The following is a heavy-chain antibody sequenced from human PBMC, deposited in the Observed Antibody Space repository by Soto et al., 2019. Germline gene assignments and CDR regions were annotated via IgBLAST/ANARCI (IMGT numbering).Heavy chain of an antibody. Sequence: EVQLLESGGDLVQPGGSLRLSCAASGFSLNNFAMAWVRQAPGKGLERVSTITSSGDKTSYADSVKGRFIISRDNSKNMLYLQMKSLRVEDTALYYCARECASTSCSVWRDCGQGPLGTVSS. CDR3: ARECASTSCSVWRD. CDR2: ITSSGDKT. D-gene: IGHD2-2*01. CDR1: GFSLNNFA. J-gene: IGHJ4*02. V-gene: IGHV3-23*01.